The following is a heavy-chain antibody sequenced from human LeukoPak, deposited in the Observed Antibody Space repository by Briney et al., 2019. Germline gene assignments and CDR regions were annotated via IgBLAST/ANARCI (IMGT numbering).Heavy chain of an antibody. CDR1: GYTFTGYY. CDR2: INPNSGGT. D-gene: IGHD4-23*01. J-gene: IGHJ3*02. CDR3: AKERWSGGAFDI. Sequence: ASVKVSCKASGYTFTGYYMHWVRQAPGQGLEWMGWINPNSGGTNYAQKFQGRVTMTRDTSISTAYMELSRLRSDDTAVYYCAKERWSGGAFDIWGQGTMVTVSS. V-gene: IGHV1-2*02.